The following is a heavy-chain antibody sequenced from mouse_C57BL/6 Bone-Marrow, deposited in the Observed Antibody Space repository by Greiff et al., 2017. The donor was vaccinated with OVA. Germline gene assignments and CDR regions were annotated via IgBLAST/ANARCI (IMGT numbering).Heavy chain of an antibody. J-gene: IGHJ2*01. CDR3: TSYGNFDY. CDR1: GFNIKDDY. V-gene: IGHV14-4*01. D-gene: IGHD2-1*01. CDR2: IDPENGDT. Sequence: VQLQQSGAELVRPGASVKLSCTASGFNIKDDYMHWVKQRPEQGLEWIGWIDPENGDTEYASKFKGKATITADISSNTSYLQLSSLTSEDTAVYYCTSYGNFDYWGQGTTLTVSS.